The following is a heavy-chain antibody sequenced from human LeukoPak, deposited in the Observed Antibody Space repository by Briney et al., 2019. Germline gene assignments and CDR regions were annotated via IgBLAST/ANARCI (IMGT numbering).Heavy chain of an antibody. CDR1: GGTFSSYA. Sequence: GASVKVSCKASGGTFSSYAISWVRQAPGQGLEWMGGIIPIFGTANYAQKFQGRVTITADESASTAYMELSSLRSEDTAVYYCASLAYGDYVFDYWGQGTLVTVSS. CDR2: IIPIFGTA. D-gene: IGHD4-17*01. V-gene: IGHV1-69*13. J-gene: IGHJ4*02. CDR3: ASLAYGDYVFDY.